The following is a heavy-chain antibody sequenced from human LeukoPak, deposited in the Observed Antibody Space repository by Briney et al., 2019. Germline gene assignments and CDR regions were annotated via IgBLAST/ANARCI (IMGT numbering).Heavy chain of an antibody. Sequence: ASVKVSCKASGYTFTSYDINWVRQATGQGLEWMGWMNPNSGNTGYAQKFQGRVTMTRNTSISTAYMELSSLRSEDTAVYYCARNPRVFWSGYHRSWFDPWGQEPWSPSPQ. D-gene: IGHD3-3*01. CDR3: ARNPRVFWSGYHRSWFDP. J-gene: IGHJ5*02. CDR2: MNPNSGNT. V-gene: IGHV1-8*01. CDR1: GYTFTSYD.